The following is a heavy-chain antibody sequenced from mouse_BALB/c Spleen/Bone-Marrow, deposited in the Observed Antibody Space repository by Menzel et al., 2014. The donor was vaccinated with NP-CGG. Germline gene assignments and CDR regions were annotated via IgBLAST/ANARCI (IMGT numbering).Heavy chain of an antibody. V-gene: IGHV2-9*02. CDR1: GFSLTSYG. Sequence: VKVVESGPGLVAPSQSLSITCTVSGFSLTSYGVRWVRQPPGEGLEWLGVIWAGGSTNYNSALMSRLNISKDNSKSQVFLKMNSLQTDDTAMYYCARTLRWYFDVWGAGTAVTVSS. CDR3: ARTLRWYFDV. CDR2: IWAGGST. J-gene: IGHJ1*01.